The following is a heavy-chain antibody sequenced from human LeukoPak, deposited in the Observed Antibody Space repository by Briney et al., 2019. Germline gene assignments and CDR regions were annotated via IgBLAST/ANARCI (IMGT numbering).Heavy chain of an antibody. CDR1: GFTFSSYA. Sequence: PGRSLRLSCAASGFTFSSYAMHWVRQAPGKGLERLAVISYDGSKKYYADSVKGRFIISRDKSNNTLYLQMNSLRTEDTAVYYCATGGTPNYYYYYYMDVWGKGTTVTVSS. J-gene: IGHJ6*03. D-gene: IGHD3-16*01. V-gene: IGHV3-30*01. CDR3: ATGGTPNYYYYYYMDV. CDR2: ISYDGSKK.